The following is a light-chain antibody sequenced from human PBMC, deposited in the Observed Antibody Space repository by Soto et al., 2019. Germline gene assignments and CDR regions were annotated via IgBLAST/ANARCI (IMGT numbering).Light chain of an antibody. CDR1: QSVNSY. V-gene: IGKV3-11*01. J-gene: IGKJ5*01. CDR3: QQRTNWPT. Sequence: EILLTQSPVTLSLSPGERATLSCRASQSVNSYLAWYQQRPGQAPRLLIYDASNRATGIPARFRGSGSGTDFTLTISSLEPEDFAFYYCQQRTNWPTFGQGTRLEIK. CDR2: DAS.